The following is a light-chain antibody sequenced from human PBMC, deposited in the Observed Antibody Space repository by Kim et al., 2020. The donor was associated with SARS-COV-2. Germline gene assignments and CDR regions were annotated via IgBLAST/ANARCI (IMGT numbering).Light chain of an antibody. Sequence: SYELTQPPSVSVAPGKTARITCGGNNIGSKSVHWYQQKPGQAPVLVIYYVSDRPSGIPARFSCSNSGNTATLTISRVEAGDEADYYCQVWDSNSDHPRVFGGGTQMTV. CDR2: YVS. J-gene: IGLJ2*01. CDR3: QVWDSNSDHPRV. CDR1: NIGSKS. V-gene: IGLV3-21*04.